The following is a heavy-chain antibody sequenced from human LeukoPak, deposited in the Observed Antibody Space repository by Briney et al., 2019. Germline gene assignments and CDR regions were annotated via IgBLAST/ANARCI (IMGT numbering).Heavy chain of an antibody. V-gene: IGHV1-2*02. D-gene: IGHD2-8*01. CDR2: INPHSGGT. CDR3: ARDRYASLLGVY. Sequence: ASVKVSCKASGYTFTDYYMHWVRQAPGQGLEWMGWINPHSGGTDHAQKFQGRVTMTRDTSISTAYMELSRLRSDDTAVYYCARDRYASLLGVYWGQGTLVTVSS. CDR1: GYTFTDYY. J-gene: IGHJ4*02.